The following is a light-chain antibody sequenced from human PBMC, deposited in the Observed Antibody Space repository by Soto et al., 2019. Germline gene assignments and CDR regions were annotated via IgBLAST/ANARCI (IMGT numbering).Light chain of an antibody. J-gene: IGLJ3*02. Sequence: QSALTQPGSVSGSPGQTITISCTGTSSDVADYNFVSWYQQLPGKAPKLMIYEVSHRPSGVSNRFSGSKSGNTASLTISGLLAEYEAHYYCSSHTSSSIWVFGGGTKLTVL. CDR2: EVS. V-gene: IGLV2-14*03. CDR3: SSHTSSSIWV. CDR1: SSDVADYNF.